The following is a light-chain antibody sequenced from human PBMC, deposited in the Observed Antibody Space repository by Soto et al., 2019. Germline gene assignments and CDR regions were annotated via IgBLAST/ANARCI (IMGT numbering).Light chain of an antibody. CDR3: AAWDDSLNGRGV. Sequence: QSVLTQPPSASGTPGQRVTISCSGSSSNIGSNTVNWYQQHPGTAPTLLIYSNNQRPSGVPDRFSGSKSGTSASLAISGLQSEDEADYYCAAWDDSLNGRGVFGGGTKVTVL. CDR2: SNN. J-gene: IGLJ2*01. CDR1: SSNIGSNT. V-gene: IGLV1-44*01.